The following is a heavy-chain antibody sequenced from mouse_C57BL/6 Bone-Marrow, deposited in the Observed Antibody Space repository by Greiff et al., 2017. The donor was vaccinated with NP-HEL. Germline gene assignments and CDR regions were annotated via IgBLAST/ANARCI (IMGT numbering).Heavy chain of an antibody. V-gene: IGHV1-50*01. CDR2: IDPSDSYT. CDR1: GYTFTSYW. CDR3: ARRGYYGSSYGYAMDY. J-gene: IGHJ4*01. D-gene: IGHD1-1*01. Sequence: VKLQQPGAELVKPGASVKLSCKASGYTFTSYWMQWVKQRPGQGLEWIGEIDPSDSYTNYNQKFKGKATLTVDTSSSTAYMQLSSLTSEDSAVYYCARRGYYGSSYGYAMDYWGQGTSVTVSS.